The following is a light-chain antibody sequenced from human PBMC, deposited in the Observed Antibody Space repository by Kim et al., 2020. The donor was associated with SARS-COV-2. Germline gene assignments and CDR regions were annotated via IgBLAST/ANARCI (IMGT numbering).Light chain of an antibody. CDR1: GGSIASNY. CDR3: QSYDSSSWV. V-gene: IGLV6-57*04. J-gene: IGLJ3*02. Sequence: NFMLTQPHSVSGSPEKTVTITCTRRGGSIASNYVQWYQQRPGSAPTTVIYEDYQRPSGVPDRFSGSIDSSSNSASLTISGLRTEDEADYYCQSYDSSSWVFGGGTQLPS. CDR2: EDY.